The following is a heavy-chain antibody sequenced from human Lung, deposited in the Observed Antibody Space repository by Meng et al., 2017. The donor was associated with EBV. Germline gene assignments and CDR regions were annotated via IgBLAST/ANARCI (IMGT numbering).Heavy chain of an antibody. CDR2: ISCYNGDT. J-gene: IGHJ4*02. Sequence: QLQLVQSGAEVKKPGASVRVSCKASGYTFTHHGISWIRQAPGQGLEWMGWISCYNGDTNYAQKLQGRVTMTTDTSTNTAYMELRSLRSDDTAVYYCASSIFGVVIISPLGYWGQGTLVTVSS. D-gene: IGHD3-3*01. V-gene: IGHV1-18*01. CDR1: GYTFTHHG. CDR3: ASSIFGVVIISPLGY.